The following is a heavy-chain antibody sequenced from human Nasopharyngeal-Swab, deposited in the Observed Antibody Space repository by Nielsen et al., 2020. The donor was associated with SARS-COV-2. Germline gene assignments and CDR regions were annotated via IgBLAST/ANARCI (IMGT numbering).Heavy chain of an antibody. Sequence: SETLSLTCTVSGGSISSSSYYWGWIRQPPGKGLEWIGSIYYSGSTYYNPSLKSRVTISVDTSKNQFSLKLSSVTAADTAVYYCAREADGDYYFDYWGQGTLVTVSS. V-gene: IGHV4-39*07. CDR2: IYYSGST. CDR1: GGSISSSSYY. CDR3: AREADGDYYFDY. J-gene: IGHJ4*02. D-gene: IGHD4-17*01.